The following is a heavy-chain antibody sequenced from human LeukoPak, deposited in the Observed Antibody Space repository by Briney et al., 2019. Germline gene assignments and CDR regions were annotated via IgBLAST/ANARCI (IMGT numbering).Heavy chain of an antibody. CDR2: ISGSGGST. V-gene: IGHV3-23*01. D-gene: IGHD1-7*01. Sequence: AGSLRLSCAASGFTFSSYAMSWVRQAPGKGLEWVSSISGSGGSTYYADSVKGRFTISRDNSKNTLYLQMNSLRGEDTAVYYCAKDREGTIADYFDYWGQGTLVTVSS. J-gene: IGHJ4*02. CDR3: AKDREGTIADYFDY. CDR1: GFTFSSYA.